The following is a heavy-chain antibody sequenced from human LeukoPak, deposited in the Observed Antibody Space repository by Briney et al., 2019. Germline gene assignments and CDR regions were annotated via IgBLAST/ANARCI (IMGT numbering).Heavy chain of an antibody. CDR2: ISYDGSNK. CDR1: GFTFSSYA. J-gene: IGHJ1*01. CDR3: ARDLVFSNWYFQH. V-gene: IGHV3-30*04. Sequence: SGGSLRLSCAASGFTFSSYAMHWVRQAPAKGLGWVAVISYDGSNKYYADSVKGRFTISRDNSKNTLYLQMNSLRAEDTAVYYCARDLVFSNWYFQHWGQGTLVTVSS. D-gene: IGHD1-1*01.